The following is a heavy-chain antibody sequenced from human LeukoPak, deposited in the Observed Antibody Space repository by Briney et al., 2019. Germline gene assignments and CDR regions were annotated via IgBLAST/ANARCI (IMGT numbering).Heavy chain of an antibody. Sequence: PGGSLRLSCAASGFTFSSYEMNWVRQAPGKGLEWVSYISSSGSTIYYADSVKGRFTISRDNAKNSLYLQMNSLRAEYTAVYYCARGLVAGDYYYYYMDVWGKGTTVTVSS. CDR2: ISSSGSTI. J-gene: IGHJ6*03. D-gene: IGHD6-19*01. V-gene: IGHV3-48*03. CDR3: ARGLVAGDYYYYYMDV. CDR1: GFTFSSYE.